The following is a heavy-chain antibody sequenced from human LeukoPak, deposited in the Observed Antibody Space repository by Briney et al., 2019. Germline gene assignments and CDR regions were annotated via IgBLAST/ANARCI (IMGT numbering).Heavy chain of an antibody. CDR3: ARELNYDSSGYYFDH. J-gene: IGHJ4*02. V-gene: IGHV1-2*02. CDR2: INPNSGGT. CDR1: GYTFTVYF. Sequence: ASVKVSCKASGYTFTVYFMHWVRQAPGQGLEWMGWINPNSGGTNYAQKFQGRVTMTRDTSISTAYMELSRLRSDDTAVYYCARELNYDSSGYYFDHWGQGTLVTVSS. D-gene: IGHD3-22*01.